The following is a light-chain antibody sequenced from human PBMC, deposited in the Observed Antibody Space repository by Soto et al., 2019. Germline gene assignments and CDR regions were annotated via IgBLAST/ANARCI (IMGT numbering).Light chain of an antibody. CDR3: QQYASSPLLT. CDR2: GTS. V-gene: IGKV3-20*01. Sequence: TEPPCTPSLSPGLEATFSGSTIQTIGRNYLAWYQQKPGQAPRLLIFGTSTRATGIPDRFSGSGSGTDFTLSISRLEPEDFAVYYCQQYASSPLLTFGGGTKVDIK. J-gene: IGKJ4*01. CDR1: QTIGRNY.